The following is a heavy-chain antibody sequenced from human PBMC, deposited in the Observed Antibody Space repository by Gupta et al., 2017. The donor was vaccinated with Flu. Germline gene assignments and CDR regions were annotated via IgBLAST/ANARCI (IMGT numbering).Heavy chain of an antibody. CDR3: AKAHGTLRFLEWWDAFDI. CDR2: ISGNSGSI. CDR1: GFTSELYL. D-gene: IGHD3-3*01. J-gene: IGHJ3*02. V-gene: IGHV3-9*02. Sequence: EEQLAESGGGMLQLGSYLAFSCRDPGFTSELYLLHGSPQAPGKGLEWVSGISGNSGSIGYADSVKGRFTISRDNAKNSLYLQMNSLRAEDTALYYCAKAHGTLRFLEWWDAFDIWGQGTMVTVSS.